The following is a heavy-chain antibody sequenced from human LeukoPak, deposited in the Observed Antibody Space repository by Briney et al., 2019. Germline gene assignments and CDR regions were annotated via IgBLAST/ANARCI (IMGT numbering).Heavy chain of an antibody. CDR3: AIKTTVTTLGAYYYYGMDV. CDR1: GGTFSSYA. Sequence: SVKVSCKASGGTFSSYAISWVRQAPGQGLEWMGGIIPIFGTANYAQKFQGRVTITADESTSTAYMELSSLRSEDTAVYYCAIKTTVTTLGAYYYYGMDVWGQGTTVTVTS. D-gene: IGHD4-17*01. J-gene: IGHJ6*02. CDR2: IIPIFGTA. V-gene: IGHV1-69*13.